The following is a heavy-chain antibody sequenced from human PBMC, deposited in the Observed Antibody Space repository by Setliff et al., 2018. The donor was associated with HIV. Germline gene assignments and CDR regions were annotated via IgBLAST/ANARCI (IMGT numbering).Heavy chain of an antibody. V-gene: IGHV7-4-1*02. D-gene: IGHD3-10*01. J-gene: IGHJ6*03. CDR3: ARDPGRRAPTYYYMDV. CDR2: INTNTGNP. Sequence: ASVKVSCKASGYTFTYYAMNWVRQAPGQGLEWMGWINTNTGNPTYAQDFTGRFVFSLDTSVSTAYLQISSLKAEDTAVYYCARDPGRRAPTYYYMDVWGKGTTFTVSS. CDR1: GYTFTYYA.